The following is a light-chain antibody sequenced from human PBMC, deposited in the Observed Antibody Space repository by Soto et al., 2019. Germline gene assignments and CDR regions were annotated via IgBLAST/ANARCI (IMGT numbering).Light chain of an antibody. CDR3: QQYNSYSRP. Sequence: DIQMTQSPSTLSASVGDRVTITCRASQSISSWLVWYQQKPRKAPEILIYKASSLESGVPSRFSGSGSGTEFTLTISSLQPDDFATDYCQQYNSYSRPFGQGTKVDIK. CDR2: KAS. CDR1: QSISSW. V-gene: IGKV1-5*03. J-gene: IGKJ1*01.